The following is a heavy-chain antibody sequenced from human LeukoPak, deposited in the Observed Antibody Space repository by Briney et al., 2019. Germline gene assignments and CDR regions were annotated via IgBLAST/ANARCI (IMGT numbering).Heavy chain of an antibody. CDR1: GYIFTGYY. J-gene: IGHJ5*02. D-gene: IGHD3-3*02. V-gene: IGHV1-2*02. CDR3: ARERLASRNWFDP. CDR2: INPNSGGT. Sequence: GASVKVSCKASGYIFTGYYMHWVRQAPGQGLEWMGWINPNSGGTNYAQKFQGRVTMTRDTSISTAYMELSRLRSDDTAVYYCARERLASRNWFDPWGQGTLVTVSS.